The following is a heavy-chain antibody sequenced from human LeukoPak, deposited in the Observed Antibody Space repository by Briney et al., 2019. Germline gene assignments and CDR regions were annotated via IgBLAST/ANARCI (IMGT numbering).Heavy chain of an antibody. CDR2: IYYSGST. D-gene: IGHD7-27*01. CDR3: ARDPGY. CDR1: GGSLISYY. V-gene: IGHV4-59*12. J-gene: IGHJ4*02. Sequence: SETLPLTCTVSGGSLISYYWSWIRQPPGKGLEWIGYIYYSGSTNYSPSLKSRVTISVDTAKNQFSLKLSSVTAADTAVYYCARDPGYWGQGTLVTVSS.